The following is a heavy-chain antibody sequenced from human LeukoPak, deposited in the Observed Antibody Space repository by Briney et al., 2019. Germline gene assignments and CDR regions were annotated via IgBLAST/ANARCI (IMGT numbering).Heavy chain of an antibody. J-gene: IGHJ4*02. Sequence: SETLTLTCTVSGGSISSSGSYWGWIRQPPGKGLEWIGNIYSSGNAYYNPSLKSRVAISLDTSKNQFSLKLTSVTASDTAIYYCARERDYGDYWGQGTLVAVSS. CDR2: IYSSGNA. V-gene: IGHV4-39*07. CDR1: GGSISSSGSY. CDR3: ARERDYGDY.